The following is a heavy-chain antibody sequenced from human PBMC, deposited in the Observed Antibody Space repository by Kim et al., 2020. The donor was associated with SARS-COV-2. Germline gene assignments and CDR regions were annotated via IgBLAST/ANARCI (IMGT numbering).Heavy chain of an antibody. J-gene: IGHJ6*02. D-gene: IGHD2-15*01. V-gene: IGHV3-13*04. CDR2: IGTAGDT. CDR3: ARGVKLPLHDTKYYYYYYGMDV. CDR1: GFTFSSYD. Sequence: GGSLRLSCAASGFTFSSYDMHWVRQATGKGLEWVSAIGTAGDTYYPGSVKGRFTISRENAKNSLYLQMNSLRAGDTAVYYCARGVKLPLHDTKYYYYYYGMDVWGQGTTVTVSS.